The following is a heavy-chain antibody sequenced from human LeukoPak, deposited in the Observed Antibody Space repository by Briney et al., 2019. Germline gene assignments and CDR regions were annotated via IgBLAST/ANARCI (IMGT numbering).Heavy chain of an antibody. CDR3: ARERDSSSWYINWYFDL. CDR1: GGTFSSYA. Sequence: ASVKVSCKASGGTFSSYAISWVRQAPGQGLEWMGGIIPIFGTANYAQRFQGRVTITADESTSTVYMELSSLRSEDTAVYYCARERDSSSWYINWYFDLWGRGTLVTVSS. V-gene: IGHV1-69*13. D-gene: IGHD6-13*01. J-gene: IGHJ2*01. CDR2: IIPIFGTA.